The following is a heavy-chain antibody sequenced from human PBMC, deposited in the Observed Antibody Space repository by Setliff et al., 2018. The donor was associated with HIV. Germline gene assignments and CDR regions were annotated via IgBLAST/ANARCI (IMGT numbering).Heavy chain of an antibody. J-gene: IGHJ4*02. D-gene: IGHD4-17*01. CDR2: IYQSGTT. Sequence: SETLSLTCAVSGFSISSGFFWGWVRQPPGKGLEWIGSIYQSGTTYYNPALKSRVTISVDTSKNQFSLRLTTVTAADTAVYFCARVETTVTSRLDYWGQGTLVTVSS. CDR1: GFSISSGFF. V-gene: IGHV4-38-2*01. CDR3: ARVETTVTSRLDY.